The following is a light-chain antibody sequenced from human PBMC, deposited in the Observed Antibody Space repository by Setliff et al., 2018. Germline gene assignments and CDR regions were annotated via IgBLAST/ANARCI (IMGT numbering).Light chain of an antibody. CDR3: CSFAGTYRCV. CDR1: SSDVGGYNF. V-gene: IGLV2-11*01. CDR2: DVS. J-gene: IGLJ1*01. Sequence: QSVLTQPRSVSGSPGQSVTISCTGTSSDVGGYNFVSWYQVYPGKAPKVMIYDVSKRPSGVPDRFSGSKSGTTASLTISGLQPEDEADYYCCSFAGTYRCVFGTGTKVTV.